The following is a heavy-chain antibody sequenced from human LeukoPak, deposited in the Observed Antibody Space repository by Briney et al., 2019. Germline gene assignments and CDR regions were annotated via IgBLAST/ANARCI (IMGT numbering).Heavy chain of an antibody. J-gene: IGHJ3*02. CDR3: ARGVVMIVVVTDAFDI. CDR1: GGSFSGYC. CDR2: INHSGST. Sequence: SETLSLTCAVYGGSFSGYCWSWIRQPPGKGLEWIGEINHSGSTNYNPSLKSRVTISVDTSKNQFSLKLSSVTAADTAVYYCARGVVMIVVVTDAFDIWGQGTMVTVSS. D-gene: IGHD3-22*01. V-gene: IGHV4-34*01.